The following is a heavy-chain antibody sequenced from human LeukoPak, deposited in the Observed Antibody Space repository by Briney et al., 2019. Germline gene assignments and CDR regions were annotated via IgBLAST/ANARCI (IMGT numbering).Heavy chain of an antibody. CDR3: AKKSLWSGPFDY. D-gene: IGHD3-3*01. CDR1: GFIFSNYA. V-gene: IGHV3-23*01. Sequence: GGSLRLSCIASGFIFSNYAMSWVRQAPGKGLEWVSIITGSGGGSYYADSVKGRFTLSRDNSKNTLYLQMNSLRAEGTAVYFCAKKSLWSGPFDYWGQGTLVTVFS. CDR2: ITGSGGGS. J-gene: IGHJ4*02.